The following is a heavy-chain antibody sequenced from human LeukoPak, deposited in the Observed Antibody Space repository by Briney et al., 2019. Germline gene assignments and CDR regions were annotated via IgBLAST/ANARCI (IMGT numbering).Heavy chain of an antibody. Sequence: PGGSLRLSCAASEFTFRNCNMNWVRQAPGKGLEWVAVISYDGSNKYYADSVKGRFTISRDNSKNTLYLEMNSLRAEDTAVYYCARDCVATDIYYYYYMDVWGKGTTVTVSS. CDR1: EFTFRNCN. D-gene: IGHD5-12*01. J-gene: IGHJ6*03. V-gene: IGHV3-30*03. CDR2: ISYDGSNK. CDR3: ARDCVATDIYYYYYMDV.